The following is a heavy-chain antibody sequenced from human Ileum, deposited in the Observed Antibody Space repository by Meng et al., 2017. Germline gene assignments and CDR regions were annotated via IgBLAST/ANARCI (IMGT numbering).Heavy chain of an antibody. CDR1: GFVFTTYV. V-gene: IGHV3-23*01. CDR2: SSGDGAKT. D-gene: IGHD1-26*01. J-gene: IGHJ4*02. Sequence: GESLKLSCAGSGFVFTTYVMSWVRRAPGKGLEWVSASSGDGAKTYFADSVKARFTISRDSSTNTLSLQMNSLRDEDTDIYYCAKAGDGGWELDYFDSWGQGTLVTVSS. CDR3: AKAGDGGWELDYFDS.